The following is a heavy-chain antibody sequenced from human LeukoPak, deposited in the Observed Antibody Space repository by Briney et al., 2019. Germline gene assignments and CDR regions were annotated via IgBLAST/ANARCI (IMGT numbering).Heavy chain of an antibody. Sequence: GGSLRLSCAASGFTFGDYAMHWVRQAPGKGLEWVSRIGWNSGSIAYADSVKGRFTISRDNSKNTLYLQMNSLRAEDTAVYYCARDTGWFDPWGQGTLVTVSS. CDR1: GFTFGDYA. V-gene: IGHV3-9*01. CDR2: IGWNSGSI. CDR3: ARDTGWFDP. J-gene: IGHJ5*02.